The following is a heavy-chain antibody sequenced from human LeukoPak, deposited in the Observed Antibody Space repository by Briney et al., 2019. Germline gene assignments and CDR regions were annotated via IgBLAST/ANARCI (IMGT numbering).Heavy chain of an antibody. CDR2: MNPNSGNT. CDR3: ARTGEEFDY. J-gene: IGHJ4*02. D-gene: IGHD3-10*01. Sequence: ASVKVSCKASGYTFTSYGIRWVRQAPGQGLEWMGWMNPNSGNTGYAQKFQGRVTMTRNTSISTAYMELSGLRSEDPAVYYCARTGEEFDYWGQGTLVTVSS. CDR1: GYTFTSYG. V-gene: IGHV1-8*02.